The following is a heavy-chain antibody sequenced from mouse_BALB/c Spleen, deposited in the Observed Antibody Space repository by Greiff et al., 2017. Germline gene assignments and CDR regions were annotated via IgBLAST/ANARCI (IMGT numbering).Heavy chain of an antibody. J-gene: IGHJ4*01. CDR1: GFNIKDTY. Sequence: QLQQSGAELVKPGASVKLSCTASGFNIKDTYMHWVKQRPEQGLEWIGRIDPANGNTKYDPKFQGKATITADTSSNTAYLQLSSLTSEDTAVYYCARGGDYGSSYRAMDYWGQGTSVTVSS. V-gene: IGHV14-3*02. CDR3: ARGGDYGSSYRAMDY. D-gene: IGHD1-1*01. CDR2: IDPANGNT.